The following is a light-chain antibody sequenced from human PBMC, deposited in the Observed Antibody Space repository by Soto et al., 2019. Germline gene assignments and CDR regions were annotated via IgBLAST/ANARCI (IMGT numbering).Light chain of an antibody. V-gene: IGKV3-20*01. Sequence: EIVLTQSPGTLSLSPGARATLSCRARQSVSSSYLAWYQQKPGQAPRLLIYGASSRATGIPDRFSGSGSGTDYTLTISRLEPEDFAVYYCQQYGSSPPLTFGGGTKVDI. J-gene: IGKJ4*01. CDR3: QQYGSSPPLT. CDR2: GAS. CDR1: QSVSSSY.